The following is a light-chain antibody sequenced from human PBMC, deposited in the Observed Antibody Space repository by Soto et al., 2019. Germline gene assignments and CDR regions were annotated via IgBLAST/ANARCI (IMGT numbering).Light chain of an antibody. V-gene: IGLV4-69*01. CDR1: SGHSSYA. Sequence: QPVLTQSPSASASLGASVKLTCTLSSGHSSYAIAWHQQQPEKGPRYLMKLNSDGSHSKGDGIPDRFSGSSSGAERYITISSLQSEDEADYYCQTWGTGIQGVFGGGTKLTVL. J-gene: IGLJ3*02. CDR2: LNSDGSH. CDR3: QTWGTGIQGV.